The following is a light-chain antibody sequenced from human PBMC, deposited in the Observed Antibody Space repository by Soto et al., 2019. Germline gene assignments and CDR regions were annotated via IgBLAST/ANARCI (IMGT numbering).Light chain of an antibody. V-gene: IGLV1-40*01. Sequence: QSVLTQPPSVSGAPGQRVTISCTGSSSNIGAGYDVHWYQQVPGTAPKLLIYGNNNRPSGVPDRFSGSKSGTSASLAITGLQAEDEADYYCQSYDSSLSGSVVFGGGTKVTVL. J-gene: IGLJ2*01. CDR3: QSYDSSLSGSVV. CDR2: GNN. CDR1: SSNIGAGYD.